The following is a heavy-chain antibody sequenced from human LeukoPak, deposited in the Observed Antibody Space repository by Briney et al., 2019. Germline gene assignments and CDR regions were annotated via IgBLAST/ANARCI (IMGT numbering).Heavy chain of an antibody. V-gene: IGHV3-21*01. D-gene: IGHD6-19*01. Sequence: PGGSLRLSCAASGFTFSSYSMNWVRQAPGKGLEWVSSISSSSYIYYADSVKGRFTISRDNAKNSLYLQMNSQRAEDTAVYYCARDRAVAGDDAFDIWGQGTMVTVSS. CDR3: ARDRAVAGDDAFDI. CDR1: GFTFSSYS. J-gene: IGHJ3*02. CDR2: ISSSSYI.